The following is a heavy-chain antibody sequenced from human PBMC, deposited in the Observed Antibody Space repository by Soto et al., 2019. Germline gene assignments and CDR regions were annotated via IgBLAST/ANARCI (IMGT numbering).Heavy chain of an antibody. Sequence: PGGSLRLSCAASGFTFSSYAMHWVRQAPGKGLEWVAVISYDGSNKYYADSVKGRFTISRDNSKNTLYLQMNSLRAEDTAAYYCATPSGSQDPWGQGTLVTVSS. CDR3: ATPSGSQDP. CDR2: ISYDGSNK. J-gene: IGHJ5*02. V-gene: IGHV3-30-3*01. D-gene: IGHD1-26*01. CDR1: GFTFSSYA.